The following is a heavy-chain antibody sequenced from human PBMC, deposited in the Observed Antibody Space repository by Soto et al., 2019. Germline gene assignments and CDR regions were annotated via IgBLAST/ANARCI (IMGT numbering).Heavy chain of an antibody. J-gene: IGHJ4*02. CDR2: ISGSGGST. Sequence: EVQLLESGGGLVQPGGSLRLSCAVSGFTFSTYAMSWVRQAPGKGLEWVSSISGSGGSTYYADSVKGRLTISRDNXKXTXXLQMNSLRAEDTAVYYCAGDVPRSIAADGTRYFDYWGQGTLVTVSS. CDR3: AGDVPRSIAADGTRYFDY. V-gene: IGHV3-23*01. CDR1: GFTFSTYA. D-gene: IGHD6-13*01.